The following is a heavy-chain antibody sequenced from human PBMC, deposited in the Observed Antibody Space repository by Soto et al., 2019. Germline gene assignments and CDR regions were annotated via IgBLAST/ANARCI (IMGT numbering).Heavy chain of an antibody. Sequence: NPSETLSLTCTVSGGSISSYYWSWIRQPPGKGLEWIGYIYYSGSTNYNPSLKSRVTISVDTSENQFSLKLSSVTAADTAVYYCERDSCSSTSCTHIVDYWGQGTLVTVSS. CDR3: ERDSCSSTSCTHIVDY. D-gene: IGHD2-2*01. CDR2: IYYSGST. J-gene: IGHJ4*02. V-gene: IGHV4-59*01. CDR1: GGSISSYY.